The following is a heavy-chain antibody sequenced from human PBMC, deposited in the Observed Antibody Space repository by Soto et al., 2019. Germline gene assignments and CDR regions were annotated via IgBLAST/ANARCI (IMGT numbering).Heavy chain of an antibody. V-gene: IGHV1-2*02. CDR2: INPNSGDT. CDR1: GYTFTSYY. D-gene: IGHD2-21*02. CDR3: ARQLAYCGGDCFTEPVDY. Sequence: QAQLVQSGAEVKRPGASVKVSCEASGYTFTSYYLHWVRQAPGQGLEWMGWINPNSGDTKYAQKFRGRVTMTRDTSITTAYMEVQMLTPDDTAVYYCARQLAYCGGDCFTEPVDYWGQGTLVTVSS. J-gene: IGHJ4*02.